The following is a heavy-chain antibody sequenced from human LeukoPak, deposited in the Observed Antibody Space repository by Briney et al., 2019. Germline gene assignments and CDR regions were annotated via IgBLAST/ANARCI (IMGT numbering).Heavy chain of an antibody. CDR1: GFIFSNYW. CDR2: INGDGSTT. V-gene: IGHV3-74*01. J-gene: IGHJ4*02. D-gene: IGHD3-22*01. CDR3: ARDSIPLYYYDSSGYLFAY. Sequence: GGSLRLSCAASGFIFSNYWMHWVRQAPGKGLVWVSRINGDGSTTNYADSVKGRFTISRDNAKNTLYLQMNSLRVEDTAVYYCARDSIPLYYYDSSGYLFAYWGQGTLVTVSS.